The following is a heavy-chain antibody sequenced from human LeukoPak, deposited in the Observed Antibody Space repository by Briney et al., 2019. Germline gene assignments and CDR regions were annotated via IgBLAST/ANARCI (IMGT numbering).Heavy chain of an antibody. Sequence: GGSLGLSCAASGFTFSSYAMSWVRQAPGKGLEWVAVIWYDGSNKYYADSVKGRFTISRDNSKNTLFLQMNSLRAEDTAVYYCARCAERIHDPENYFDYWGQGTLVTVSS. V-gene: IGHV3-33*08. D-gene: IGHD1-1*01. CDR3: ARCAERIHDPENYFDY. CDR1: GFTFSSYA. CDR2: IWYDGSNK. J-gene: IGHJ4*01.